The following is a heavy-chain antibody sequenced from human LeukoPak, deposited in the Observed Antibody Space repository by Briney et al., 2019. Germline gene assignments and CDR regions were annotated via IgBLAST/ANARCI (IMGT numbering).Heavy chain of an antibody. Sequence: PSETLSLTCTVSGGSISSGGYYWSWIRQHPGKGLEWIGYIYYSGSTYYNPSLKSRVTISVDTSKNQFSLKLSSVTAADTAVYYCARETIAAAGWFDPWGQGTLVTVSS. J-gene: IGHJ5*02. D-gene: IGHD6-13*01. CDR3: ARETIAAAGWFDP. V-gene: IGHV4-31*03. CDR1: GGSISSGGYY. CDR2: IYYSGST.